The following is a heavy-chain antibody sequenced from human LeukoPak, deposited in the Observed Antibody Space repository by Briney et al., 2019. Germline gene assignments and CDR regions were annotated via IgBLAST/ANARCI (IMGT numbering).Heavy chain of an antibody. CDR3: ASTVSGGVRGVTADY. CDR1: GGTFSSYA. Sequence: ASVKVSCKASGGTFSSYAISWVRQAPGQGLEWMGGIIPIFGTANYAQKFQGRVTITADKSTSTAYMELSSLRSEDTAVYYCASTVSGGVRGVTADYWGQGTLVTVSS. CDR2: IIPIFGTA. V-gene: IGHV1-69*06. D-gene: IGHD3-10*01. J-gene: IGHJ4*02.